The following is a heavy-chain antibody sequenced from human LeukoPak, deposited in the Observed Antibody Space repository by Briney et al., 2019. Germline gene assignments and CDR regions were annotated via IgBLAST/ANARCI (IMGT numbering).Heavy chain of an antibody. CDR2: IIDSGVIT. CDR1: GFTFSSYA. D-gene: IGHD2-15*01. Sequence: GGSLRLSCVASGFTFSSYAMSWVRQAPGKGLEWVSVIIDSGVITYYADSVKGRFTISRDNSKNTMYLQMNSLRAEDTALYYCAKVNGYCSGGSCYSSGSYYYYGMDVWGKGTTVTVSS. J-gene: IGHJ6*04. V-gene: IGHV3-23*01. CDR3: AKVNGYCSGGSCYSSGSYYYYGMDV.